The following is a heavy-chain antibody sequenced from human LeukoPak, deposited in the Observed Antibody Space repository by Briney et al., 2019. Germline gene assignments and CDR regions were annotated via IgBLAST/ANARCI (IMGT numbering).Heavy chain of an antibody. CDR3: ARVPLHDASGHYYSH. CDR2: INTGNGNT. D-gene: IGHD3-22*01. V-gene: IGHV1-3*04. J-gene: IGHJ1*01. Sequence: ASVKVSCKASGYTLTRYGMQWVRQAPRQSLEWMGWINTGNGNTKSSQKFQDRVTLTRDTSASTAYMELNSLSSEDTAVYFCARVPLHDASGHYYSHWGQGTLVTVSS. CDR1: GYTLTRYG.